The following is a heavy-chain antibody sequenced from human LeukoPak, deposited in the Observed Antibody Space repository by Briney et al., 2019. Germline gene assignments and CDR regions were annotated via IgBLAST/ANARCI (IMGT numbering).Heavy chain of an antibody. CDR2: INWNGGST. CDR1: GFTFDDYG. V-gene: IGHV3-20*04. Sequence: PGGSLRLSCAASGFTFDDYGMSWVRQAPGKGLEWVSGINWNGGSTGYADSVKGRFTISRDNAKNSVYLQMNSLRAEDTALYYCARDGAGSGNKGDFDYWGQGTLVTVSS. CDR3: ARDGAGSGNKGDFDY. D-gene: IGHD2-15*01. J-gene: IGHJ4*02.